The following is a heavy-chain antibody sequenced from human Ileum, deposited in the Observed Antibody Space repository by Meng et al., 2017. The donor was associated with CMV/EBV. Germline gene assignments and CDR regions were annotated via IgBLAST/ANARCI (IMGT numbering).Heavy chain of an antibody. J-gene: IGHJ4*02. CDR1: GESFSGFY. CDR3: ARGSSGAVDLDY. D-gene: IGHD6-19*01. Sequence: GSLRLSCAVYGESFSGFYWSWIRQPPGKGLEWIGSIYYTGSTNYNPSLKSRVTISVDTSKNQFSLKLSSVTAADTAVYYCARGSSGAVDLDYWGQGTLVTVSS. CDR2: IYYTGST. V-gene: IGHV4-34*01.